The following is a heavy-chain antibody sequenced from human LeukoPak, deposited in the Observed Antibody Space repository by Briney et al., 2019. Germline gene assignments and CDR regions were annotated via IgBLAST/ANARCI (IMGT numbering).Heavy chain of an antibody. V-gene: IGHV3-23*01. CDR3: ANFRLVYDSSGYSKWFDP. Sequence: GGSLRLSCAASGFTFSNYGMSWVRQAPGKGLEWVSVISGSGGSTFYADSVKGRFTISRDNSKNTLYLQMNSLRAEDTAVYYCANFRLVYDSSGYSKWFDPWGQGTLVTVSS. CDR2: ISGSGGST. D-gene: IGHD3-22*01. CDR1: GFTFSNYG. J-gene: IGHJ5*02.